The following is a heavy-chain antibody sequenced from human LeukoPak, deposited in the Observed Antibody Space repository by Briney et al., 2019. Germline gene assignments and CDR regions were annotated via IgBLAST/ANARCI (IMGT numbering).Heavy chain of an antibody. J-gene: IGHJ4*02. CDR3: ARVVYYGSGSPLGY. D-gene: IGHD3-10*01. V-gene: IGHV3-30*04. CDR1: GFTFSSYA. Sequence: PGRSLRLSCAASGFTFSSYAMHWVRQAPSKGLEWVAVISYDGSNKYYADSVKGRFTISRDNSKNTLYLQMNSLRAEDTAVYYCARVVYYGSGSPLGYWGQGTLVTVSS. CDR2: ISYDGSNK.